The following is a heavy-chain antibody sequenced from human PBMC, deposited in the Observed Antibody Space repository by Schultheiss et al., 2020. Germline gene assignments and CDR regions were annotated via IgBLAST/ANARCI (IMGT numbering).Heavy chain of an antibody. CDR3: ASDSRSGTFLNVPFDN. Sequence: GESLKISCAASGFTFSDYYMSWIRQAPGKGLEWVSYISNTGSSFYADSVEGRFTISRDNGANSLFLQMNSLRDEDTAVYYCASDSRSGTFLNVPFDNWGQGTLVTVSS. J-gene: IGHJ4*02. CDR1: GFTFSDYY. CDR2: ISNTGSS. D-gene: IGHD3-3*01. V-gene: IGHV3-11*04.